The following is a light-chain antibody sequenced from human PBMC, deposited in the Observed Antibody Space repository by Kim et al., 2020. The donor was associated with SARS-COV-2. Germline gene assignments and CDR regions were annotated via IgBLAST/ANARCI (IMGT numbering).Light chain of an antibody. Sequence: AIQMTQSPSSLSASVGDRVSITCRASHGIRNDLGWYQQKPGRAPNLPIYATSTLQSGVPSRFSGSGSGTDFTLTISSLQPEDVATYYCLQDYDYPLTFGGGTKVDIK. CDR1: HGIRND. CDR2: ATS. V-gene: IGKV1-6*01. CDR3: LQDYDYPLT. J-gene: IGKJ4*01.